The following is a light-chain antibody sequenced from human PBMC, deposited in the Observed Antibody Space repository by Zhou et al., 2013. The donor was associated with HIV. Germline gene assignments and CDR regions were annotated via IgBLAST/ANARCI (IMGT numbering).Light chain of an antibody. CDR1: ESLNNW. V-gene: IGKV1-5*03. J-gene: IGKJ1*01. Sequence: DIQMTQSPSTLSASVGDRVTITCRASESLNNWLAWYQQKPGKAPKLLIHRASSLETDVPSRFSGSGSETEFTLTISSLQPDDFATYYCQQYSAYSWTFGQGTSVELK. CDR2: RAS. CDR3: QQYSAYSWT.